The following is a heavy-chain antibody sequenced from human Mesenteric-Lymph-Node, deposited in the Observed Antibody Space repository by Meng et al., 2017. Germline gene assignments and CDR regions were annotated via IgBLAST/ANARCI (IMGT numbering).Heavy chain of an antibody. CDR3: AKYDLGDCSGGSCYS. CDR1: GFTFSSYT. Sequence: GESLKISCAASGFTFSSYTMNWVRQAPGKGLEWVSSISSSSNYIYYADSMKGRFTISRDNAKNSLYLQMSSLRAEDTAVYYCAKYDLGDCSGGSCYSWGQGTLVTVSS. V-gene: IGHV3-21*04. J-gene: IGHJ4*02. CDR2: ISSSSNYI. D-gene: IGHD2-15*01.